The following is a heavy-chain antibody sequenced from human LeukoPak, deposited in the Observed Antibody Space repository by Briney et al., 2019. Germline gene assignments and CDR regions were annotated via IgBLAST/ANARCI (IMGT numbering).Heavy chain of an antibody. J-gene: IGHJ4*02. D-gene: IGHD3-10*01. CDR2: VSGSGGGT. CDR3: AREQNIRGVIIIVDS. CDR1: GFTFSSYT. V-gene: IGHV3-23*01. Sequence: GGSLRLSCAASGFTFSSYTMTWVRQAQGPGLEWVSSVSGSGGGTYYADSVKGRFTISRDNSKNTMYLEVNGLRADDTAIYYCAREQNIRGVIIIVDSWGQGTLVTVSS.